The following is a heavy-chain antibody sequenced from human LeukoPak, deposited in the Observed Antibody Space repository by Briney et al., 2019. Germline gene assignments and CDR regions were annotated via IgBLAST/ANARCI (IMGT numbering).Heavy chain of an antibody. Sequence: GESLKISCKGSGYSFTSYWIGWVRQMPGKGLEWMGIIYPGDSDTRYSPSFQGQVTISADKSISTAYLQWSSLKASDTAMYYCARRRYYYDSSGYWADAFDIWGQGTMVTVSS. J-gene: IGHJ3*02. V-gene: IGHV5-51*01. D-gene: IGHD3-22*01. CDR1: GYSFTSYW. CDR2: IYPGDSDT. CDR3: ARRRYYYDSSGYWADAFDI.